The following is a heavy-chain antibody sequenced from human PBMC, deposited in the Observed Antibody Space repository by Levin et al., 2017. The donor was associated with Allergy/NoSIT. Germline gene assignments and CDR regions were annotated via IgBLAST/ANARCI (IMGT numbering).Heavy chain of an antibody. Sequence: GGSLRLSCAASGFIFSDYCMNWIRQAPGKGLEWISYISRSGNTIYYADSVKGRFTISRDNAKNSLSLQMSSLRAEDTAVYYCATVDTTMVTRSAYFYVTMDVWGQGTTVTVSS. CDR1: GFIFSDYC. D-gene: IGHD5-18*01. V-gene: IGHV3-11*01. CDR3: ATVDTTMVTRSAYFYVTMDV. J-gene: IGHJ6*02. CDR2: ISRSGNTI.